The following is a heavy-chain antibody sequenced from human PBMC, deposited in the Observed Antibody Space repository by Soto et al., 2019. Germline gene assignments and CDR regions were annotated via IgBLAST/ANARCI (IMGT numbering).Heavy chain of an antibody. CDR3: ARDKRSYYYGMDV. CDR2: IWYDGSNK. J-gene: IGHJ6*02. Sequence: QVQLVECGGGVVQPGRSLRLSCAASGFTFSSYGMHWVRQAPGKGLEWVAVIWYDGSNKYYADSVKGRFTISRDNSKNTLYLQMNSLRAEDTAVYYCARDKRSYYYGMDVWGQGTTVTVSS. V-gene: IGHV3-33*01. CDR1: GFTFSSYG.